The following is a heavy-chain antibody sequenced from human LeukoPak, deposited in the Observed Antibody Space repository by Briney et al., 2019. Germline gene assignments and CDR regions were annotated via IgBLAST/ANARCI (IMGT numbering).Heavy chain of an antibody. CDR1: GFTFSSYA. J-gene: IGHJ2*01. CDR3: AKGTDYGDYDRYWYFDL. Sequence: GGSPRLSCAASGFTFSSYAMSWVRQAPGKGLEWVSAISGSGGSTYYADSVKGRFTISKDNSKNTLYLQVNSLRAEDTAVYYCAKGTDYGDYDRYWYFDLWGRGTLVTVSS. CDR2: ISGSGGST. V-gene: IGHV3-23*01. D-gene: IGHD4-17*01.